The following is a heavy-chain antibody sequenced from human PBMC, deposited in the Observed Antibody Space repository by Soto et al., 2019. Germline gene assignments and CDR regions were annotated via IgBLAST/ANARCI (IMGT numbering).Heavy chain of an antibody. CDR2: IYYSGST. J-gene: IGHJ4*02. CDR1: GGSISSSSYY. Sequence: SETLSLTCTVSGGSISSSSYYWGWIRQPPGKGLEWIGSIYYSGSTYYNPSLKSRVTISVDTSKNQFSLKLSSVTAADTAVYYCARHGVVAATAATDYWGQGTLVTVSS. V-gene: IGHV4-39*01. CDR3: ARHGVVAATAATDY. D-gene: IGHD2-15*01.